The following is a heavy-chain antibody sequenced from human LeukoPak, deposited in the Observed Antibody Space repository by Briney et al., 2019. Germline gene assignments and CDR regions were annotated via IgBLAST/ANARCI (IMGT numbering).Heavy chain of an antibody. Sequence: GSSVKVSCKASGGTFSSYAISWVRQAPGQGLEWMGRIIPILGIANYAQKFQGRVTITADKSTSTAYMELSSLRSEDTAVYYCARSYCSSKSCYRSLDYWGQGTLVTVSS. CDR3: ARSYCSSKSCYRSLDY. J-gene: IGHJ4*02. CDR2: IIPILGIA. V-gene: IGHV1-69*04. CDR1: GGTFSSYA. D-gene: IGHD2-2*02.